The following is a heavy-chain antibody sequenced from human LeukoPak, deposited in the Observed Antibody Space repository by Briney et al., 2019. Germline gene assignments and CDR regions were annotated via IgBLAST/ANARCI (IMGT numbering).Heavy chain of an antibody. CDR3: ARAVAGANRFDP. CDR2: IYSGGST. V-gene: IGHV3-53*01. D-gene: IGHD6-19*01. Sequence: GGSLRLSCAASGFTVSSNYMSWVRQAPGKGLEWVSVIYSGGSTYYADSVKGRFTISRDNSKNTLYLQMNSLRAEDTAVYYCARAVAGANRFDPWGQGTQVTVSS. J-gene: IGHJ5*02. CDR1: GFTVSSNY.